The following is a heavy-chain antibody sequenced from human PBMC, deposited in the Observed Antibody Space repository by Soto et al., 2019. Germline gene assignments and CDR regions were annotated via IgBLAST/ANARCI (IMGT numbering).Heavy chain of an antibody. Sequence: QVQLQESGPGLVKPSETLSLTCTVSGGSISSYYWSWIRQPPGKGLEWIGYIYYSGSTNDNPSLKRRVTISVDTSKNQFSLKLSSVTAADTAVYYCARHYYSRVTHFDYWGQGTLVTVSS. CDR3: ARHYYSRVTHFDY. CDR2: IYYSGST. V-gene: IGHV4-59*08. CDR1: GGSISSYY. J-gene: IGHJ4*02. D-gene: IGHD1-26*01.